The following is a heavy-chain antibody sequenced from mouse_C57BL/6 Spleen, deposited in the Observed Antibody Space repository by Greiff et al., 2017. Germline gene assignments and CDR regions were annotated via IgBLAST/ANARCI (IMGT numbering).Heavy chain of an antibody. J-gene: IGHJ4*01. CDR1: GFSFNTYA. CDR2: IRSKSNNYAT. Sequence: EVQLVESGGGLVQPKGSLKLSCAASGFSFNTYAMNWVRQAPGKGLEWVARIRSKSNNYATYYADSVKDRFTISRDDSESMLYLQMNNLKTEDTXMYYCVTSDGYYEDYAMDYWGQGTSVTVSS. D-gene: IGHD2-3*01. CDR3: VTSDGYYEDYAMDY. V-gene: IGHV10-1*01.